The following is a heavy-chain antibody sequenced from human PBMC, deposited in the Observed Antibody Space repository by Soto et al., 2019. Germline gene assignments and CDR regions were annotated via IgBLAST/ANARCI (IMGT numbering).Heavy chain of an antibody. CDR3: PGLPSFPTRRSSDL. CDR2: IYHSGST. Sequence: SETLSHTCAVSGGSISSGGYSWSWIRQPPGKGLEWIGYIYHSGSTYYNPSLKSRVTISVDRSKNQFSLKLSSVTAADSAVYYHPGLPSFPTRRSSDL. D-gene: IGHD1-1*01. V-gene: IGHV4-30-2*01. J-gene: IGHJ2*01. CDR1: GGSISSGGYS.